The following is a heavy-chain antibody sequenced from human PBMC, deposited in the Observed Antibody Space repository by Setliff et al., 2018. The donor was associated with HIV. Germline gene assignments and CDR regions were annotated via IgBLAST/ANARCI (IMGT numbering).Heavy chain of an antibody. J-gene: IGHJ4*02. D-gene: IGHD3-22*01. CDR2: TSSRSNTV. V-gene: IGHV3-48*03. CDR3: AKGLVDYYDGSAYDY. CDR1: GFTFGDYA. Sequence: GGSLRLFCIASGFTFGDYAMTWVRQAPGKGLEWISYTSSRSNTVHYADSVQGRFTISRDNAKNSLYLQMNSLRVEDTAIYYCAKGLVDYYDGSAYDYWGQGTLVTVSS.